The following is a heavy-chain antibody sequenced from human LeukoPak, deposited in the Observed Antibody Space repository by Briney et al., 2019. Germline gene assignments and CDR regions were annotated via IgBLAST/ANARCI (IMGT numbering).Heavy chain of an antibody. J-gene: IGHJ5*02. CDR3: ARNAGYCSSTSCRWFDP. CDR1: GGTFSSYA. Sequence: SVKVSCQASGGTFSSYAISWVRQAPGQGLEWMGGIIPIVGTANYAQKFQGRVTITADESTSTAYMELSSLRSEDTAVYYCARNAGYCSSTSCRWFDPWGQGTLVTVSS. CDR2: IIPIVGTA. V-gene: IGHV1-69*01. D-gene: IGHD2-2*01.